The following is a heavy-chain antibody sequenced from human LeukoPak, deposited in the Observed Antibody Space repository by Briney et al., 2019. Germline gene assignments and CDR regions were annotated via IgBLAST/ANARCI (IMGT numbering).Heavy chain of an antibody. J-gene: IGHJ6*03. V-gene: IGHV4-39*01. CDR1: GGSISSSSYY. CDR3: ARGAEDIVVVPAAIGPLNYYYYYMDV. CDR2: IYYSGST. Sequence: PSETLSLTCTVSGGSISSSSYYWGWIRQPPGKGLEWIGSIYYSGSTYYNPSLKSRVTISVATSKNQFSLKLSSVTAADTAVYYCARGAEDIVVVPAAIGPLNYYYYYMDVWGKGTTVTVSS. D-gene: IGHD2-2*02.